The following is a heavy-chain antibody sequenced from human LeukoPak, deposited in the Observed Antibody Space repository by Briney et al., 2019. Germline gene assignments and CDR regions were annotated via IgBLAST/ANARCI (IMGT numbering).Heavy chain of an antibody. D-gene: IGHD2-21*02. CDR3: AITVDCRATTDCYSYFHH. CDR1: GFTFSSYF. V-gene: IGHV3-74*03. CDR2: VSSDGTYT. Sequence: GGSLRLSCAASGFTFSSYFMHWVRQAPGKGLVWVSRVSSDGTYTEYADSVKGRFTISIDNAKDTLYLQVNSLRAEDTAVYYCAITVDCRATTDCYSYFHHWGQGTLVTVSS. J-gene: IGHJ1*01.